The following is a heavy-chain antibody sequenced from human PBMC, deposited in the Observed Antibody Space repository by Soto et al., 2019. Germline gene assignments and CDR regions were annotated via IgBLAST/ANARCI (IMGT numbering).Heavy chain of an antibody. CDR2: INHRGST. CDR3: ARPARAFYRTLGWFDP. CDR1: GGSFSGYY. J-gene: IGHJ5*02. Sequence: QVQLQQWGAGLLKPSETLSLTCAVYGGSFSGYYWSWIRQPPGKGLEWIGEINHRGSTNYNPSLKSRVTISVDTSKTQFSLKLSSVTAADTAVYYCARPARAFYRTLGWFDPWGQGTLVTVSS. V-gene: IGHV4-34*01. D-gene: IGHD4-4*01.